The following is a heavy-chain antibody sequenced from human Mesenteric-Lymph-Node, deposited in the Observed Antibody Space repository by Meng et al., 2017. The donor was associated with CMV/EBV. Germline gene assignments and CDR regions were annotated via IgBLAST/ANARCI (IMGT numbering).Heavy chain of an antibody. CDR3: ARWRGFEWERLGHWFDP. D-gene: IGHD1-26*01. Sequence: ASVKVSCKASGYTFTGYYMHWVRQAPGQGLEWMGWINPNSGGTNYAQKFQGRVTMTRDTSISTAYMELSSLRSEDTAVYYCARWRGFEWERLGHWFDPRGQGTPVTVSS. J-gene: IGHJ5*02. CDR2: INPNSGGT. CDR1: GYTFTGYY. V-gene: IGHV1-2*02.